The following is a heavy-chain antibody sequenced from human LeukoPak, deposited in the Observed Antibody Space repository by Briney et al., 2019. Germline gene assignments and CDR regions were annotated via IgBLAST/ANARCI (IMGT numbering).Heavy chain of an antibody. D-gene: IGHD4-17*01. CDR1: GDSFSSSSHY. Sequence: SETLSLTCTVSGDSFSSSSHYWGWLRQPPGRGLEWIGSIRNSGNTYYSPSLKSRVAISVDTSKNQFSLKLSSVTAADTAVYYCARHVYGEYGPGDYWGQGILVTVSS. CDR2: IRNSGNT. CDR3: ARHVYGEYGPGDY. J-gene: IGHJ4*02. V-gene: IGHV4-39*01.